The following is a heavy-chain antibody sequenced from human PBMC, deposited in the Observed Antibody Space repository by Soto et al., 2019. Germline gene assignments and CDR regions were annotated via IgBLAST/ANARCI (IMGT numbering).Heavy chain of an antibody. CDR1: GYTFTSYD. D-gene: IGHD2-15*01. V-gene: IGHV1-8*01. CDR2: MNPKSGNT. CDR3: ARPVVAANPYWVGP. Sequence: QVKLVQSGAEVKKPGASVKVSCKASGYTFTSYDINWVRQAPGQGLEWRGWMNPKSGNTGYAQKFQGRVTMTRNTSISTAYMELSSRRSYDTAVYYCARPVVAANPYWVGPWGQGTLVTVSS. J-gene: IGHJ5*02.